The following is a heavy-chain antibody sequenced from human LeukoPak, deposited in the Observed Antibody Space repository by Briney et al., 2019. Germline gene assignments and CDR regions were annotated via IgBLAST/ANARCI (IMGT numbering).Heavy chain of an antibody. V-gene: IGHV3-7*01. J-gene: IGHJ4*02. CDR2: INQDGREK. CDR1: RFTFSTYW. CDR3: ARDSRLSLYYYDSSGYWDY. D-gene: IGHD3-22*01. Sequence: GSLRLSCAASRFTFSTYWMSWVRQAPGKGLEWVANINQDGREKYYVDSVKGRFTISRDNAKNSLYLQMNSLRAEDTAVYYCARDSRLSLYYYDSSGYWDYWGQGTLVTVSS.